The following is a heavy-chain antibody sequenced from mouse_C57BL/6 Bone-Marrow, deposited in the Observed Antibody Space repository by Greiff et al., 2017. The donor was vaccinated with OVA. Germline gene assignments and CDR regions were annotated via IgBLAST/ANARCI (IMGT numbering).Heavy chain of an antibody. CDR3: ARRGNWDAFAY. J-gene: IGHJ3*01. V-gene: IGHV5-17*01. CDR2: ISSGSSTI. Sequence: EVKLVESGGGLVNPGGSLKPPCEALGFTFSDYGLHGVGQAQEKGREWVADISSGSSTIYYAETVKGRFTISRDNAKNTLFLQMTSLRSEDTAMYYCARRGNWDAFAYWGQGTLVTVSA. D-gene: IGHD4-1*01. CDR1: GFTFSDYG.